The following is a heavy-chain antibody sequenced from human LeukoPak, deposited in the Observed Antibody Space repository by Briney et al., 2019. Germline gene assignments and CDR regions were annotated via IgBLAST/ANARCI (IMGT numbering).Heavy chain of an antibody. Sequence: GGSLRLSCAASGFTVITNDMTWVHQAPGKGLEWVSVLYSDGNTKYADSVKGRFTISRDNSKNTLYLQMNSLRAEDTAVYYCARAPGSGSYYSYDYWGQGILVTVSS. CDR3: ARAPGSGSYYSYDY. CDR1: GFTVITND. V-gene: IGHV3-53*01. CDR2: LYSDGNT. J-gene: IGHJ4*02. D-gene: IGHD3-10*01.